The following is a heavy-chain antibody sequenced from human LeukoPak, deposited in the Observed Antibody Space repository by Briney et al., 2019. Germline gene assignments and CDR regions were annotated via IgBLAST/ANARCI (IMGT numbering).Heavy chain of an antibody. J-gene: IGHJ6*02. CDR1: GFTFSSYG. CDR3: AKSGGWDGMDV. Sequence: GRSLRLSCAASGFTFSSYGMHWVRQAPGKGLEWVAVIWYDGSNKYYADSVKGRFTISRDNSKNTLYLQMNSLRVEDTAVYYCAKSGGWDGMDVWGQGTAVTVSS. CDR2: IWYDGSNK. D-gene: IGHD1-1*01. V-gene: IGHV3-33*06.